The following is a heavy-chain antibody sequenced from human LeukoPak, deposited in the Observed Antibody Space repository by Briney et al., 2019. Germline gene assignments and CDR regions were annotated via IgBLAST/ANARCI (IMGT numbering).Heavy chain of an antibody. CDR1: GFTFSGYG. J-gene: IGHJ6*02. CDR2: ISYDGHNE. D-gene: IGHD5-12*01. CDR3: AKGIGYGGMDV. V-gene: IGHV3-30*18. Sequence: GRSLKLSCAASGFTFSGYGMHWVRQAPGKGLEWVAVISYDGHNEYYADSVKGRFTISGDNSKNTVLLQMNSLRVEDTAVYYCAKGIGYGGMDVWGQGTTLIVSS.